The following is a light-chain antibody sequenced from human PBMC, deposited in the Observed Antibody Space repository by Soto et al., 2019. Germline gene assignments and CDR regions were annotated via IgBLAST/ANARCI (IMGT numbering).Light chain of an antibody. J-gene: IGKJ1*01. CDR1: QTISTW. V-gene: IGKV1-5*03. CDR2: KAS. Sequence: DIQMTQSPSTLSASVGDRVTITCRASQTISTWLAWYQQKPGKAPKLLIQKASALESGVPSRFSGSGSGTEFTLTISSLQPDDLATYYCQQYNSYTWTFGQGTKVEIK. CDR3: QQYNSYTWT.